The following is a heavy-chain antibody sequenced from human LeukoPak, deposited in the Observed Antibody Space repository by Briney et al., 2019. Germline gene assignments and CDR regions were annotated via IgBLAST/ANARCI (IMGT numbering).Heavy chain of an antibody. CDR2: IKSKVDGETT. J-gene: IGHJ4*02. CDR1: GFAFSNAW. Sequence: GGSLRLSCAGSGFAFSNAWMNWVRQAPGKGLEWVGRIKSKVDGETTDYAAPVKDRLTISRDDGKNTVYLQVNSLKTEDTGVYYCVRGGYFLVYWGQGTLVTVSS. D-gene: IGHD5-18*01. V-gene: IGHV3-15*01. CDR3: VRGGYFLVY.